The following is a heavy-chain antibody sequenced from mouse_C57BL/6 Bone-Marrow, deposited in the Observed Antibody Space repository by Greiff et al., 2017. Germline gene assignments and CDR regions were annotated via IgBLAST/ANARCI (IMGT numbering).Heavy chain of an antibody. V-gene: IGHV7-3*01. CDR1: GFTFTDYY. Sequence: EVMLVESGGGLVQPGGSLSLSCAASGFTFTDYYMSWVRQPPGKALEWLGFIRNKANGYTTEYSASVKGRFTISRDNSQSILYLQMNALRAEDSATYYCARHYYSQAWFAYWGQGTLVTVSA. J-gene: IGHJ3*01. CDR3: ARHYYSQAWFAY. CDR2: IRNKANGYTT. D-gene: IGHD2-12*01.